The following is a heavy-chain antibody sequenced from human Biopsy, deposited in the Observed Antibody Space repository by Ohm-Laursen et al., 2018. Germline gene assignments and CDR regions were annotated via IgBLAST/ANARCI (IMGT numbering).Heavy chain of an antibody. Sequence: TLSLTCPVSGVSINGGRYYWNWIRHHPGKGLEWIGNIFYSANTYYNPSLKSRVTISVDTSKNQFSLKRSSVTAADTAVYYCARLGSGDYFPTFFDFWGQGALVTVSS. J-gene: IGHJ4*02. CDR1: GVSINGGRYY. V-gene: IGHV4-31*03. CDR2: IFYSANT. CDR3: ARLGSGDYFPTFFDF. D-gene: IGHD5-12*01.